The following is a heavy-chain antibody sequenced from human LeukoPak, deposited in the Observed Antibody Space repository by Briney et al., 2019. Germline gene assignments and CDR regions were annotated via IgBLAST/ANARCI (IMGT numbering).Heavy chain of an antibody. CDR2: ISSSSSYT. CDR3: AREVRSPYYDY. J-gene: IGHJ4*02. D-gene: IGHD2-21*01. V-gene: IGHV3-11*06. CDR1: GFTFSDYY. Sequence: PGGSLRLSCAASGFTFSDYYMSWIRQAPGKGLEWVPYISSSSSYTNYADSVKGRFTISRDNAKNSLYLQMNSLRAEDTAVYYCAREVRSPYYDYWGQGTLVTVSS.